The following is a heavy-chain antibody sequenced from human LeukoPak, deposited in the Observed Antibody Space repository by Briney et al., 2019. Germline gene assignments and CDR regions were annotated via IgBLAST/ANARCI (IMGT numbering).Heavy chain of an antibody. CDR2: IKSKTDGGTT. D-gene: IGHD3-10*01. CDR3: TTEGSGNYYGSGSSYYYYGMDV. V-gene: IGHV3-15*01. Sequence: GGSLRLSCAASGFTFSNAWMSWVRQAPGKGLEWVGRIKSKTDGGTTDYAAPVKGRFTISRDDSKNTLYLQMNSLKTKDTAVYYCTTEGSGNYYGSGSSYYYYGMDVWGKGTTVTVSS. J-gene: IGHJ6*04. CDR1: GFTFSNAW.